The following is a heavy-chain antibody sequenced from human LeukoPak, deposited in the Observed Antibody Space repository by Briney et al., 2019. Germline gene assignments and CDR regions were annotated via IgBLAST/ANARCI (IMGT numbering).Heavy chain of an antibody. Sequence: ASVKVSCKASGYTFTSYGISWVRQAPGQGLEWMGWVSAYNGNTNYAQKLQGRVTMTTDTSTSTAYMELSSLRSEDTAVYYCASENYYDSSGYSLGAFDIWGQGTMVTVSS. V-gene: IGHV1-18*01. D-gene: IGHD3-22*01. CDR2: VSAYNGNT. CDR3: ASENYYDSSGYSLGAFDI. J-gene: IGHJ3*02. CDR1: GYTFTSYG.